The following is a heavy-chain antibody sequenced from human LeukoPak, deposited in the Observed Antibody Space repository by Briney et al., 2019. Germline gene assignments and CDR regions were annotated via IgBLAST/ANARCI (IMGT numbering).Heavy chain of an antibody. Sequence: SETLSLTCTVSGGFISSGGYYWSWIRQHPGKGLEWIGYIYYSGSTYYNPSLKSRVTISVDTSKNQFSLKLSSVTAADTAVYYCARKYSSSPLGFDPWGQGTLVTVSS. CDR2: IYYSGST. D-gene: IGHD6-6*01. V-gene: IGHV4-31*03. CDR3: ARKYSSSPLGFDP. CDR1: GGFISSGGYY. J-gene: IGHJ5*02.